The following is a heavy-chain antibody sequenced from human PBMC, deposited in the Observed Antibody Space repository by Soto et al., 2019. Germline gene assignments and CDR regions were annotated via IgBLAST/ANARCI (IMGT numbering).Heavy chain of an antibody. Sequence: GESLKISCKGSGYRFTSYWISWVRQMPGKGLEWMGRIDPSDSYTNHSPSSQGHVTISADKSISTAYLQWSSLKASDTAMYYCAKMVRGDLYGMDVWGQGTTVTVSS. CDR3: AKMVRGDLYGMDV. J-gene: IGHJ6*02. V-gene: IGHV5-10-1*01. CDR2: IDPSDSYT. CDR1: GYRFTSYW. D-gene: IGHD3-10*01.